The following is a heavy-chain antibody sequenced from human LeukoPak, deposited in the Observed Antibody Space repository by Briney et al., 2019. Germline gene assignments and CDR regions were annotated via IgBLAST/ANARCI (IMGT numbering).Heavy chain of an antibody. CDR3: AKGGNTRDGYNLDY. CDR2: ISWNSGSI. J-gene: IGHJ4*02. D-gene: IGHD5-24*01. CDR1: GFTFDDYA. V-gene: IGHV3-9*01. Sequence: GGSLRLSCAASGFTFDDYAMHWVRQAPGKGLEWVSGISWNSGSIGYADSVKGRFTISRDNAKNSLYLQMNSLRAEDTALYYCAKGGNTRDGYNLDYWGQGTLVTVSS.